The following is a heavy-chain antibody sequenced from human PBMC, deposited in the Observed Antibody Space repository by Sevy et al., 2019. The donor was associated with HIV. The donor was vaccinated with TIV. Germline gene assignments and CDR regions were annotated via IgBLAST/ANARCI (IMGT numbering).Heavy chain of an antibody. D-gene: IGHD5-12*01. V-gene: IGHV3-48*01. CDR1: GFSFSIYS. CDR2: MSNTGATI. J-gene: IGHJ4*02. Sequence: GGSLRLSCAASGFSFSIYSMNWVRQAPGRGLEWVSYMSNTGATIHYADSVKGRFTISRANARNSLYLQMNSLRAEDTAVYYCASQRGGYERLYYFDYWGQGTLVTVSS. CDR3: ASQRGGYERLYYFDY.